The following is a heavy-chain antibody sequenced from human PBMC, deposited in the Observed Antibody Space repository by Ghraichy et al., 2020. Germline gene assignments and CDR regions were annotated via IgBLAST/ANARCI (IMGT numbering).Heavy chain of an antibody. J-gene: IGHJ3*02. V-gene: IGHV3-21*01. Sequence: GESLNISCAASGFTFSSYSMNWVRQAPGKGLEWVSSISSSSSYIYYADSVKGRFTISRDNAKNSLYLQMNSLRAEDTAVYYCARDLSAAAEVDAFDIWGQGTMVTVSS. D-gene: IGHD6-13*01. CDR1: GFTFSSYS. CDR3: ARDLSAAAEVDAFDI. CDR2: ISSSSSYI.